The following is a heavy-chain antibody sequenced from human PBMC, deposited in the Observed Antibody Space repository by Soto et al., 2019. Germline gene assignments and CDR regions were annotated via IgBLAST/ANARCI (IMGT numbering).Heavy chain of an antibody. D-gene: IGHD3-3*01. Sequence: PRGSLRLSCAASVFTFSSNYMSWVRQAPGKGLEWVSVICGDGATYYADPVKGRFTISRDTSKNTLFLQMNSLRAEDTAVYYCARDPKGFWSGSSYYYYGMDVWGQGTTVTV. J-gene: IGHJ6*02. V-gene: IGHV3-53*01. CDR1: VFTFSSNY. CDR3: ARDPKGFWSGSSYYYYGMDV. CDR2: ICGDGAT.